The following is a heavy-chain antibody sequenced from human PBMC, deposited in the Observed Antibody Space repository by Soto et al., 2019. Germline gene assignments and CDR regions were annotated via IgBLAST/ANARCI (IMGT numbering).Heavy chain of an antibody. Sequence: ASVKVSCKASGYTFTSYDINWVRQATGQGLEWMGWMNPNSGNTGYAQKFQGRVTMTRNTSISTAYMELSSLRSEDTAVYYCARGMGVAEARNEPTLRYYYGMDVWGQGTTVTVSS. CDR3: ARGMGVAEARNEPTLRYYYGMDV. D-gene: IGHD6-13*01. CDR1: GYTFTSYD. J-gene: IGHJ6*02. V-gene: IGHV1-8*01. CDR2: MNPNSGNT.